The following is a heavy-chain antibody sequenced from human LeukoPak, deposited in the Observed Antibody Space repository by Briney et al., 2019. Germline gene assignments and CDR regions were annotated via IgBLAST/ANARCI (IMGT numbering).Heavy chain of an antibody. Sequence: GESLKISSKGSGYSFTSYWIGWVRQMPGKGLEWMGIIYPGDSDARHSPSFQGQVTISADQSISTAYLQLSSLNASDTAMYYCASRRDGYNPFDYWGQGTLVSVSS. CDR1: GYSFTSYW. CDR3: ASRRDGYNPFDY. J-gene: IGHJ4*02. CDR2: IYPGDSDA. D-gene: IGHD5-24*01. V-gene: IGHV5-51*01.